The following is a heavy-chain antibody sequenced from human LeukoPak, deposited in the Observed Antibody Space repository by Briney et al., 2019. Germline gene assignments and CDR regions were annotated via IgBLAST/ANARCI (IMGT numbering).Heavy chain of an antibody. V-gene: IGHV4-39*01. CDR1: GGSISSGGYY. Sequence: SETLSLTCTVSGGSISSGGYYWSWIRQHPGKGLEWIGYIYYSGSTYYNPSLKSRVTISVDTSKNQFSLKLSSVTAADTAVYYCARHPELEYDSFYFDYWGQGTLVTVSP. CDR3: ARHPELEYDSFYFDY. CDR2: IYYSGST. D-gene: IGHD3-22*01. J-gene: IGHJ4*02.